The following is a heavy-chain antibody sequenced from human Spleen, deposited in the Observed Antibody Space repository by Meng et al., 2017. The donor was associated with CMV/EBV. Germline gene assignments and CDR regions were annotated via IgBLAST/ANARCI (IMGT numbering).Heavy chain of an antibody. CDR1: YW. D-gene: IGHD3-22*01. Sequence: YWMNWVRQATGKGLVWVSRSNSDGSSTSYADSVKGRFTIYRDNAKNTLYLQMNSLRAEDTAVYYCARDLYYYDSSGYYYDNKMWFDPWGQGTLVTVSS. CDR3: ARDLYYYDSSGYYYDNKMWFDP. CDR2: SNSDGSST. V-gene: IGHV3-74*01. J-gene: IGHJ5*02.